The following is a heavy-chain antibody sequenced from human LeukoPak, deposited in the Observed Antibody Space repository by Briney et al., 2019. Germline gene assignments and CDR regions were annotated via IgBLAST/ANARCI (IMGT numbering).Heavy chain of an antibody. CDR2: INHSGST. CDR3: AREDPILYYFDY. CDR1: GGSFSGYY. J-gene: IGHJ4*02. D-gene: IGHD3-3*01. Sequence: SETLSLTCAVYGGSFSGYYWSWIRQPPGKGLEWIGEINHSGSTNYNPSLKSRVTISVDTSKNQFSLKLSSVTAADTAVYYCAREDPILYYFDYWGQGTLVTVSS. V-gene: IGHV4-34*01.